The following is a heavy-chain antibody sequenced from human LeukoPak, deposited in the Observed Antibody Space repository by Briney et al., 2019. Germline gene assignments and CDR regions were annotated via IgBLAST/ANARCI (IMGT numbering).Heavy chain of an antibody. CDR1: NDSISSGDYY. CDR3: ARVVTGNFRWYFDL. Sequence: ASETLSLTCTVSNDSISSGDYYWNWIRQPPGKGLEWIGYTFHRGGTSYNPSLKSRILFSVDTSQNQFSLKLNSVTAADTAVYYCARVVTGNFRWYFDLWGRGTLVAVSS. D-gene: IGHD1-14*01. CDR2: TFHRGGT. J-gene: IGHJ2*01. V-gene: IGHV4-30-4*02.